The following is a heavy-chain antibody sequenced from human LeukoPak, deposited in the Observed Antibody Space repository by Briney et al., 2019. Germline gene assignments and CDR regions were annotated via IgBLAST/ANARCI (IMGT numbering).Heavy chain of an antibody. CDR1: GVSISNSRSS. D-gene: IGHD5-24*01. V-gene: IGHV4-39*07. Sequence: PSETLSLTCTVSGVSISNSRSSWGWIRQSPGKGLEWIGAIYYSGSTYYNPSLKSRVIISVVTSKNQFSLKLSSVTAADTAVYYCARIPGATVDYWGQGTLVTVSS. J-gene: IGHJ4*02. CDR2: IYYSGST. CDR3: ARIPGATVDY.